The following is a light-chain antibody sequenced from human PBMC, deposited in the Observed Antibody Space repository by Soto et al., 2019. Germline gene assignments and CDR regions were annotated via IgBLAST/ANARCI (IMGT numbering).Light chain of an antibody. Sequence: DIPMTQSPSTLSGSVGDRVAITCRASQTISSWLAWYQQKPGKAPKLLIYKASTLKSGVPSRFSGSGSGTEFTLTINSLQADDFATYYCQQHNSFSITFGPGTRLE. CDR2: KAS. J-gene: IGKJ5*01. CDR1: QTISSW. V-gene: IGKV1-5*03. CDR3: QQHNSFSIT.